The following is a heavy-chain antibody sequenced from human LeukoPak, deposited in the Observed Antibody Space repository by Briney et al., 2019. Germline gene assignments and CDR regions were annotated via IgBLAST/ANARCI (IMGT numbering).Heavy chain of an antibody. CDR2: FSGSGTST. J-gene: IGHJ4*02. V-gene: IGHV3-23*01. CDR3: AKDSRLLRGVVTTAFDF. D-gene: IGHD3-3*01. Sequence: PGGSLRLSCAASGFPFSACAMSWVRQTPGKGLEWVAAFSGSGTSTYYADSVKGRFTISRDNSKSILFLQMSSLRVEDTAIYYCAKDSRLLRGVVTTAFDFWGQGTLVTVSS. CDR1: GFPFSACA.